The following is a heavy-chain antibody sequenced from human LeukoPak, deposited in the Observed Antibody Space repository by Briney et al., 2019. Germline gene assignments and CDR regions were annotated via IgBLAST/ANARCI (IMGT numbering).Heavy chain of an antibody. Sequence: GGSLRLSCAASGFTFSNAWMNWVRQAPGKGLEWVGRIKSKTDGGTTDYAAPVKGRFTISRDDSKNTLYLQMNSLKTEDTAVYYCTRQDTMVRGVLDYWGQGTPVTVSS. CDR3: TRQDTMVRGVLDY. D-gene: IGHD3-10*01. J-gene: IGHJ4*02. V-gene: IGHV3-15*01. CDR2: IKSKTDGGTT. CDR1: GFTFSNAW.